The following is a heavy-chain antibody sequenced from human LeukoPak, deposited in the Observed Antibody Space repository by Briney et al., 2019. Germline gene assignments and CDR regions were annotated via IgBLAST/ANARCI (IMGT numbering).Heavy chain of an antibody. Sequence: GGSLRLSCAASGFTFSSYGMHWVRQAPGKGLEWVAFIRYDGSNKYYADSVKGRFTISRDNSKNTLYLQMNSLRAEDTAVYYCAKDRSRGGYGDYEDYWGQGTLVTVSS. CDR1: GFTFSSYG. D-gene: IGHD4-17*01. J-gene: IGHJ4*02. CDR2: IRYDGSNK. V-gene: IGHV3-30*02. CDR3: AKDRSRGGYGDYEDY.